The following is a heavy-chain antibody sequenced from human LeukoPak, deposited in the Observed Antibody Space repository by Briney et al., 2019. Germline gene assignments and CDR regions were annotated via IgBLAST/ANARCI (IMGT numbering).Heavy chain of an antibody. D-gene: IGHD3-16*01. Sequence: GGSLRLSCAASGFTFSDYWMHWVRQAPGKGLVWVSRINSDGSTTSYADSVRGRFPISIDNAKNTLYVQMNSLIAEDTAVYYCARSGGGYFDYWGQGTLVTVSS. CDR3: ARSGGGYFDY. V-gene: IGHV3-74*01. CDR1: GFTFSDYW. CDR2: INSDGSTT. J-gene: IGHJ4*02.